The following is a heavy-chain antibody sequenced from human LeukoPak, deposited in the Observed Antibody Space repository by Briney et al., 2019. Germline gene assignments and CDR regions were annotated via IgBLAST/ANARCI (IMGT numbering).Heavy chain of an antibody. J-gene: IGHJ6*03. CDR2: IYTSGST. V-gene: IGHV4-4*07. CDR1: GGSISSYY. CDR3: ARDVGYCSSTSCHYYCYYYMDV. Sequence: SETLSLTCTVSGGSISSYYWSWIRQPAGKGLEWIGRIYTSGSTNYNPSLKSRVTMSVDTSKIQFSLKLSSVTAADTAVYYCARDVGYCSSTSCHYYCYYYMDVWGKGTTVTVSS. D-gene: IGHD2-2*01.